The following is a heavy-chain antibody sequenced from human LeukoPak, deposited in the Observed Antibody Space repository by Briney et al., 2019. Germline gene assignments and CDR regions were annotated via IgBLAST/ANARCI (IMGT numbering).Heavy chain of an antibody. CDR3: AGGISATGGG. D-gene: IGHD6-13*01. J-gene: IGHJ3*01. V-gene: IGHV3-74*01. CDR2: INSDGSIT. Sequence: GGSLRLSCAASGFXFSTYWIHWVRQVPGKGLMWVSRINSDGSITTYADSVKGRFTISRDNAKNTLYLQMNSLRVEDTAVYYCAGGISATGGGWGQGTMVTVSS. CDR1: GFXFSTYW.